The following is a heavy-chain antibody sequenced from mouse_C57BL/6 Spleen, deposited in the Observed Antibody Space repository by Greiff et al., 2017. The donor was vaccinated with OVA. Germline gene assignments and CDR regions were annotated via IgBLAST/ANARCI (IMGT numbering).Heavy chain of an antibody. V-gene: IGHV1-72*01. CDR3: AREGAYDYDREDWYFDV. D-gene: IGHD2-4*01. CDR2: IDPNSRGT. Sequence: QVQLQQPGAELVKPGASVKLSCTASGYPFTSYCMHWVHQRPGRGLAWIGRIDPNSRGTKYHDKFKSKAPLTVDKPSRTAYMQLSSLTSEESAVDYGAREGAYDYDREDWYFDVWGTGTTVTVSS. J-gene: IGHJ1*03. CDR1: GYPFTSYC.